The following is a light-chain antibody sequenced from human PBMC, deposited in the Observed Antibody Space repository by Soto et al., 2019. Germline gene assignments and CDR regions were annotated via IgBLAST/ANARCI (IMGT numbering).Light chain of an antibody. CDR1: QSVSSY. J-gene: IGKJ4*01. CDR3: QQRSNWPPLT. Sequence: EIVLTQSPATLSLSPGERATLSCRASQSVSSYLAWYQQKPGQAPRLLIYDASNRATGIPARFSGSGSGTDFTLTISILEPEVFAVYSCQQRSNWPPLTFGGGTKVEIK. CDR2: DAS. V-gene: IGKV3-11*01.